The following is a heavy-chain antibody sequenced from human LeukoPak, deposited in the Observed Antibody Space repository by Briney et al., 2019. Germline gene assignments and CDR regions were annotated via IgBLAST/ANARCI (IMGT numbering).Heavy chain of an antibody. CDR1: GYTFTGYY. CDR3: ARDRSIAARRWFDP. J-gene: IGHJ5*02. CDR2: INPNSGGT. D-gene: IGHD6-6*01. V-gene: IGHV1-2*02. Sequence: ASVKVSCKASGYTFTGYYMHWVQQAPGQGLEWMGWINPNSGGTNYAQKFQGRVTMTRDTSISTAYMELSRLRSDDTAVYYCARDRSIAARRWFDPWGQGTLVTVSS.